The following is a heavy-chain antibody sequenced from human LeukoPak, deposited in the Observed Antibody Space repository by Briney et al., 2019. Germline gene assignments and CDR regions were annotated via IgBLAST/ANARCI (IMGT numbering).Heavy chain of an antibody. J-gene: IGHJ4*02. CDR2: ISPDGDNE. CDR1: GLSFSSYG. V-gene: IGHV3-30*18. Sequence: GGSLRLSCAASGLSFSSYGMHWVRQGPGKGLEWVAAISPDGDNEYYADCVKGRITISRDNSKNTLYLQMNSLRSDDTAVYYCAKDGPYTSSFDYWGQGTLVIVSS. CDR3: AKDGPYTSSFDY. D-gene: IGHD6-13*01.